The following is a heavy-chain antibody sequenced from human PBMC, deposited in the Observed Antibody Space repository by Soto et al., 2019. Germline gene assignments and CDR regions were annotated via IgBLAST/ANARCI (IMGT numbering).Heavy chain of an antibody. V-gene: IGHV1-2*04. D-gene: IGHD2-15*01. CDR3: ARTTRGYCSGGSCYPDAFDI. J-gene: IGHJ3*02. CDR1: GYTFTGYY. CDR2: INPNSGGT. Sequence: QVQLVQSGAEVKKPGASVKVSCKASGYTFTGYYMHWVRQAPGQGLEWMGWINPNSGGTNYAQKFQGWVTTARDTSISTAYMELSRLRSDDTAVYYCARTTRGYCSGGSCYPDAFDIWGQGTMVTVSS.